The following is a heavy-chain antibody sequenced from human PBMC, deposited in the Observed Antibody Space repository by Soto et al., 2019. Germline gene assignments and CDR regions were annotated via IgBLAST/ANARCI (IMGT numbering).Heavy chain of an antibody. J-gene: IGHJ2*01. V-gene: IGHV3-21*01. Sequence: GGSLRLSCAASGFTFSSYAMSWVRQAPGKGLEWVSSISSSSYIYYADSVKGRFTISRDNAKSSLYLQMNSLRAEDTAVYYCASGYSSGSYWYFDLWGRGXLVTVYS. CDR3: ASGYSSGSYWYFDL. CDR1: GFTFSSYA. D-gene: IGHD6-25*01. CDR2: ISSSSYI.